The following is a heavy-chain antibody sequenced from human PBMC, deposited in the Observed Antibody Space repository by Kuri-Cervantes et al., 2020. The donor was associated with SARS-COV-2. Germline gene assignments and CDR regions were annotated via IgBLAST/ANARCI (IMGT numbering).Heavy chain of an antibody. CDR1: GFTFSSYE. J-gene: IGHJ6*03. V-gene: IGHV3-48*03. Sequence: GGSLRLSCAASGFTFSSYEMNRVRQAPGKGLEWVSYISSSGSTIYYADSVKGRFTISRDNSKNTLYLQMGSLRAEDMAVYYCARDRYYYMDVWGKGTTVTVSS. CDR3: ARDRYYYMDV. CDR2: ISSSGSTI.